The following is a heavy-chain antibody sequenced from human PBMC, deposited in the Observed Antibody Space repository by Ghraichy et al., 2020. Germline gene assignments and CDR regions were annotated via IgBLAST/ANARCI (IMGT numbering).Heavy chain of an antibody. CDR3: ARGGDLWCSTSKCRPLDA. V-gene: IGHV3-7*01. CDR2: IQQRGGDK. CDR1: GFTFSSYW. D-gene: IGHD2-2*01. Sequence: GGSLRLSCEASGFTFSSYWMSWVRQAPGKGLEWVASIQQRGGDKYHLKSVMGRFTISRDTTESLLFLQMNSLRVEDTGLYYCARGGDLWCSTSKCRPLDAWGQGTLVTISS. J-gene: IGHJ5*02.